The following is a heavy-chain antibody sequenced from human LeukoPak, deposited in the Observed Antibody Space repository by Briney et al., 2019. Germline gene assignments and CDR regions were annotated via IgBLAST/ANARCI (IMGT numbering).Heavy chain of an antibody. CDR2: IYYSGST. CDR1: GGSISSGDYY. V-gene: IGHV4-30-4*01. Sequence: SETLSLTCTVSGGSISSGDYYWSWIRQPPGKGLEWIGYIYYSGSTYYNPSLKSRVTISVDTSKNQFSLKLSSVTAADTAVYYCARGATMVRGVLDYWGQGTLVTVSA. J-gene: IGHJ4*02. D-gene: IGHD3-10*01. CDR3: ARGATMVRGVLDY.